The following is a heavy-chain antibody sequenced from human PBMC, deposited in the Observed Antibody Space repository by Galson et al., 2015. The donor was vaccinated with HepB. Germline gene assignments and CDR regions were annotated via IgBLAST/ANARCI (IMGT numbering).Heavy chain of an antibody. D-gene: IGHD4-17*01. Sequence: SVKVSCKASGYTFTSYDINWVRQATGQGLEWMGWMNPNSGNTGYAQKFQGRVTMTRNTSISTAYMELSSLRSEDTAVYYCARAFWAYGDCFPSWGQGTLVTVSS. J-gene: IGHJ4*02. V-gene: IGHV1-8*01. CDR1: GYTFTSYD. CDR2: MNPNSGNT. CDR3: ARAFWAYGDCFPS.